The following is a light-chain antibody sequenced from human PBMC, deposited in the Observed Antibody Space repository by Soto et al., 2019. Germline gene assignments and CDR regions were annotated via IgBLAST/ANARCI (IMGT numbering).Light chain of an antibody. CDR1: QSVSYN. J-gene: IGKJ4*01. Sequence: EIVMPQSPATLSVSPGETATLSCRASQSVSYNLAWYQQKPGQGPRLLIYGAFTRATGIPARLTGSGSGTEFTLTISSLQSEDFAVYYCQQYKNWPPLTFGGGTKVEIK. CDR3: QQYKNWPPLT. V-gene: IGKV3-15*01. CDR2: GAF.